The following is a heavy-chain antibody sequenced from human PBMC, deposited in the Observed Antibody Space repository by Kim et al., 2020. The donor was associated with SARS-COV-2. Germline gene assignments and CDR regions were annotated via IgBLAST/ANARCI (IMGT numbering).Heavy chain of an antibody. CDR3: ARGACITIFGVVIISCGPTPENSPMDV. CDR1: GFTFSSYA. D-gene: IGHD3-3*01. Sequence: GGSLRLSCAASGFTFSSYAMHWVRRAPGKGLEWVAVISYDGSNKYYADSVKGRFTISRDNSKNTLYLQMNSLRAEDTAVYYCARGACITIFGVVIISCGPTPENSPMDVWGQGTTVTVSS. CDR2: ISYDGSNK. J-gene: IGHJ6*02. V-gene: IGHV3-30-3*01.